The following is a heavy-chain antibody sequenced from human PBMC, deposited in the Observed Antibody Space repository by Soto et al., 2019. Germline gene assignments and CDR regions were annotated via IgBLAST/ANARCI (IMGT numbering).Heavy chain of an antibody. V-gene: IGHV4-30-4*01. CDR3: ASMSYFYDKWYFDL. D-gene: IGHD3-22*01. CDR2: VYYSGTT. Sequence: SETLSLTCTVAGDSINNNEYYWSWIRQTPGKGLEWIGYVYYSGTTDYIPSLKSRLSMSIDKSQNQFTLKLNSVTAADTATYYCASMSYFYDKWYFDLWGRGALVTVSS. J-gene: IGHJ2*01. CDR1: GDSINNNEYY.